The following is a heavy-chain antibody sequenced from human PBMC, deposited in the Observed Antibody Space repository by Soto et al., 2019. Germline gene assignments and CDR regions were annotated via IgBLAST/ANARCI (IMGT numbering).Heavy chain of an antibody. D-gene: IGHD4-17*01. J-gene: IGHJ5*02. CDR1: GCSISSSGYY. CDR3: ARQDDNDHGAPNWFDP. CDR2: ISYSGST. Sequence: SETLSLTCTVSGCSISSSGYYWGWIRQPPGKGLEWIASISYSGSTYYSPSLKSRVTISVDTSKNQFSLNLSSVTAADTAVYFCARQDDNDHGAPNWFDPWGQGTLVTVSS. V-gene: IGHV4-39*01.